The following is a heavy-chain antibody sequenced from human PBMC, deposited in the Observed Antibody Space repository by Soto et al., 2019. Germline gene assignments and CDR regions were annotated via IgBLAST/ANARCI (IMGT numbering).Heavy chain of an antibody. J-gene: IGHJ6*02. D-gene: IGHD3-22*01. CDR3: AKDWPYYYDRSAKPLGMDV. V-gene: IGHV3-23*01. CDR2: ISGSGGST. CDR1: GFTFSSYA. Sequence: GGSLRLSCAASGFTFSSYAMSWVRQAPGKGLEWVSAISGSGGSTYYADSVKGRFTISRDNSKNTLYLQMNSLRAEDTAVYYCAKDWPYYYDRSAKPLGMDVWGQGTTVTVSS.